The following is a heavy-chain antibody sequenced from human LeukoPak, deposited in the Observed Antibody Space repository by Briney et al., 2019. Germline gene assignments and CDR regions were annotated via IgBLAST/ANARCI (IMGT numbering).Heavy chain of an antibody. J-gene: IGHJ5*01. CDR1: GFNVSNNY. CDR3: ASRAWLDF. Sequence: GGSLRLSCAASGFNVSNNYMSWVRQAPGKGLELVSVIYSGGSTYHADSVKGRFTISRHNSKNTLYLQMNSLRAEDTAVYYCASRAWLDFWGQGTLVTVSS. CDR2: IYSGGST. V-gene: IGHV3-53*04.